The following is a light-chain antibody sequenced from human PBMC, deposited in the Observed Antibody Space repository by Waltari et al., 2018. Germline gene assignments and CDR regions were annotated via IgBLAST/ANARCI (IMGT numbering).Light chain of an antibody. Sequence: QSVLTQPPSASGLPGQRVIISCPGTSFHIGYNFVFWYHQNPGPAPKLLIYRNDQRPSGVPDRFSGSKSGTSASLAISGLRSEDEGDYYCAAWDGSVSAHVVFGGGTSVTVL. V-gene: IGLV1-47*01. CDR1: SFHIGYNF. CDR2: RND. CDR3: AAWDGSVSAHVV. J-gene: IGLJ2*01.